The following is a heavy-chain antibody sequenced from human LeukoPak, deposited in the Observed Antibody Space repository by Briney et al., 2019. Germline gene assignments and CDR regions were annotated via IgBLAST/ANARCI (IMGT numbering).Heavy chain of an antibody. V-gene: IGHV3-30-3*01. D-gene: IGHD4-17*01. CDR3: ARFDYGDYQYYFDY. Sequence: PGGSLRLSCAASGFTFSSYAMHWVRQAPGKGLEWVAVISYDGSNKYYADSVKGRFTISRDNSKNTLYLQMNSLRAEDTAVYYCARFDYGDYQYYFDYWGQGTLVTVSS. CDR2: ISYDGSNK. CDR1: GFTFSSYA. J-gene: IGHJ4*02.